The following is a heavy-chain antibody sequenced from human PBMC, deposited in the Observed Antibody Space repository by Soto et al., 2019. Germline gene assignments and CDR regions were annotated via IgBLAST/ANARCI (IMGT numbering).Heavy chain of an antibody. D-gene: IGHD2-15*01. J-gene: IGHJ6*02. V-gene: IGHV3-30*18. CDR3: AKDQVRGAPGIVLDGMDV. Sequence: QVQLVESGGGVVQPGGSLRLACAASGFTFSNYGMHWVRQAPGKGLEWVAVISYDGRNSYYADSVQGRFTISRDNSNNTVYLHMNSLRAEDTAIYYCAKDQVRGAPGIVLDGMDVWGQGTTVTISS. CDR1: GFTFSNYG. CDR2: ISYDGRNS.